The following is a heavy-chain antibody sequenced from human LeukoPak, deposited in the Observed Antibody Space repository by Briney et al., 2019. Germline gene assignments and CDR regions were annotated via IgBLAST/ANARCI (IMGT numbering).Heavy chain of an antibody. D-gene: IGHD3-16*01. V-gene: IGHV3-30*18. CDR2: ISYDGSNK. Sequence: GGSLRLSCAASGLTFSSYGMHWVRQAPGKGLEWVAVISYDGSNKYYADSVKGRFTISRDNSKNTLYLQMNSLRAEDTAVYYCAKEGASDYWGQGTLVTVSS. J-gene: IGHJ4*02. CDR3: AKEGASDY. CDR1: GLTFSSYG.